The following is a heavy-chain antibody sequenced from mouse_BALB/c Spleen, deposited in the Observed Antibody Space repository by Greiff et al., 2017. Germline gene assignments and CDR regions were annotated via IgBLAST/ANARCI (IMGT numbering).Heavy chain of an antibody. CDR3: ARRGLGYLY. V-gene: IGHV3-2*02. CDR2: IHYSGST. D-gene: IGHD2-2*01. Sequence: DVKLQESGPGLVKPSQSLSLTCTVTGYSITSDYAWNWIRQFPGNKLEWMGYIHYSGSTNYNPSLKSRISITRDTSKNQFFLQLNSVTTEDTATYYCARRGLGYLYWGQGTTLTVSS. CDR1: GYSITSDYA. J-gene: IGHJ2*01.